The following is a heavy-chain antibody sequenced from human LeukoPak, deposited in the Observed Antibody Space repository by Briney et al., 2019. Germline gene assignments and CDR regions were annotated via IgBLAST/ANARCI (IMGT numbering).Heavy chain of an antibody. CDR1: GFTFSSYG. CDR3: AKGYGDYSEGVDY. D-gene: IGHD4-17*01. CDR2: ISYDGSNK. V-gene: IGHV3-30*18. Sequence: GGSLRLSCAASGFTFSSYGMHWVRQAPGKGLEWVAVISYDGSNKYYADSVKGRFTISRDNSENTLYLQMNSLRAEDTAVYYCAKGYGDYSEGVDYWGQGTLVTVSS. J-gene: IGHJ4*02.